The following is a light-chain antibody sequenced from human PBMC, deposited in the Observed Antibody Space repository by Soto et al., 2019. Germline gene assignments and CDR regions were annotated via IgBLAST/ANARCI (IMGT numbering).Light chain of an antibody. CDR1: SSDVGGYNY. CDR3: NSYAASNDFYFV. V-gene: IGLV2-8*01. J-gene: IGLJ3*02. Sequence: QSVLTQPPSASGSPGQSVTIPCTGTSSDVGGYNYVSWYQQHPGKAPKLMIYEVSKRPSGVPDRFSGSKSGNTASLTVSGLQAEDEADNYSNSYAASNDFYFVFGGGTKVTVL. CDR2: EVS.